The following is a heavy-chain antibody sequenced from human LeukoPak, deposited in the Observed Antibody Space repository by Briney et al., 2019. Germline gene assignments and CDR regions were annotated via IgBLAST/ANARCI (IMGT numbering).Heavy chain of an antibody. CDR2: IYYSGST. CDR3: AREESRSNAFDI. V-gene: IGHV4-61*01. J-gene: IGHJ3*02. Sequence: PSETLSLTCTVSGGSVSSGSYCWSWIRQPPGKGLEWIGYIYYSGSTNYNPSLKSRVTISVDTSKNQFSLKLSSVTAADTAVYYCAREESRSNAFDIWGQGTMVTVSS. CDR1: GGSVSSGSYC.